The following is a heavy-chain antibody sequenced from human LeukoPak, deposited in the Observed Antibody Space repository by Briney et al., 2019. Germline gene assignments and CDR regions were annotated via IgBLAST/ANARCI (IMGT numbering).Heavy chain of an antibody. J-gene: IGHJ4*02. Sequence: GGSLRLSCAASGFTFSSYTMSWVRQAPGKGLEWVSAISGSGGSTYYADSVKGRFTISRDNSKNTLYLQMNSLRAEDTAVYYCAKNLNLYVWGSYRSTCFDYWGQGTLVTVSS. D-gene: IGHD3-16*02. V-gene: IGHV3-23*01. CDR1: GFTFSSYT. CDR2: ISGSGGST. CDR3: AKNLNLYVWGSYRSTCFDY.